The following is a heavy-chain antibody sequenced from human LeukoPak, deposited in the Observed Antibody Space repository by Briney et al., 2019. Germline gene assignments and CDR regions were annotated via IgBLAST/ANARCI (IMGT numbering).Heavy chain of an antibody. J-gene: IGHJ6*03. CDR3: ASGRIAAAGTDYYYYMDV. V-gene: IGHV1-2*02. D-gene: IGHD6-13*01. Sequence: ASVKVSCKASGYTFTGYHMHWVRQAPGQGLEWMGWINPDSGGTDYAQKFQGRVTMTRDTSISTAYMELSRLRSDDTAVYYCASGRIAAAGTDYYYYMDVWGKGTTVTISS. CDR1: GYTFTGYH. CDR2: INPDSGGT.